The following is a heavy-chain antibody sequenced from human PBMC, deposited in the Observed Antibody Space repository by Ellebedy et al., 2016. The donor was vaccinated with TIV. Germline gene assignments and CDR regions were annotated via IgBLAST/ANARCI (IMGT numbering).Heavy chain of an antibody. V-gene: IGHV3-21*01. J-gene: IGHJ6*03. CDR1: GFTFMSYS. CDR2: ISGSSHYM. CDR3: ARTHCNSSSRYVLYYEDV. Sequence: GESLKISCAASGFTFMSYSMNWVRQAPGKGLEWVSSISGSSHYMYYADSVKGRFTVSRDNAKNSLFLQMNSLRAEDTAVYYCARTHCNSSSRYVLYYEDVWGKGTTVTVSS. D-gene: IGHD2/OR15-2a*01.